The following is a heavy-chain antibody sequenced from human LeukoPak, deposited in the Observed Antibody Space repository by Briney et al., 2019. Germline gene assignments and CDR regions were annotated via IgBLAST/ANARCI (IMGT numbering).Heavy chain of an antibody. CDR1: GFTFSSYA. CDR2: ISGSGSP. J-gene: IGHJ4*02. V-gene: IGHV3-23*01. Sequence: GGSLRLSCAASGFTFSSYAMGWVRQAPGKGLEWVSAISGSGSPYYADSVKGRFTISRDNSKNMLYLQMNSLSAEDTAAYYCAKDLGLVGSGSYYFDYWGQGTLVTVSS. D-gene: IGHD3-10*01. CDR3: AKDLGLVGSGSYYFDY.